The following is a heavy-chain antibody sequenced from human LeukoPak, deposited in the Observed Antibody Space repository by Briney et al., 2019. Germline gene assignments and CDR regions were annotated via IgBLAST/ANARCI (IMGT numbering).Heavy chain of an antibody. J-gene: IGHJ6*03. Sequence: ASVRVSCKASGYTFTSYDINWVRQATGQGLEWMGWMNPNSGNTGYAQKFQGRVTITRNTSISTAYMELSSLRSEDTAVYYCARGAIRYFDWSGYYYYYYMDVWGKGTTVTVSS. CDR2: MNPNSGNT. CDR1: GYTFTSYD. D-gene: IGHD3-9*01. V-gene: IGHV1-8*03. CDR3: ARGAIRYFDWSGYYYYYYMDV.